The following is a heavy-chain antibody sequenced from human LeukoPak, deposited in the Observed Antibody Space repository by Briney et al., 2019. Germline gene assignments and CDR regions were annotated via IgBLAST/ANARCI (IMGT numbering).Heavy chain of an antibody. D-gene: IGHD4-23*01. CDR2: IYTSGSS. Sequence: PSETLSLTCTVSGGSISSYYWSWIRQPAGKGLEWIGRIYTSGSSNYNPSLESRVTMSLDTSKNQFSLKLSSVTAADTAVYYCARELTVVTRRRDYYFEYWGQGTLVTVSS. V-gene: IGHV4-4*07. CDR1: GGSISSYY. J-gene: IGHJ4*02. CDR3: ARELTVVTRRRDYYFEY.